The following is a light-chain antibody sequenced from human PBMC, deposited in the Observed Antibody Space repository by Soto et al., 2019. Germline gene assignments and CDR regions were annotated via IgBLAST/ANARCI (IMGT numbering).Light chain of an antibody. CDR1: QNISNY. V-gene: IGKV1-33*01. CDR3: QKYDNLPLT. Sequence: DMQMTHSPSSLSASVGERVSITCRSSQNISNYLHWYQQRPGKAPKLLIYAASNLRSGVPSRFSGSGSGTDFTFTISSLQPEDIATYYCQKYDNLPLTFGGGTKVDIK. J-gene: IGKJ4*01. CDR2: AAS.